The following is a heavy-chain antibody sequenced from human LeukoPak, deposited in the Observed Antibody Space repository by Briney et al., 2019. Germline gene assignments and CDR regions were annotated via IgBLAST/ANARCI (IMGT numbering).Heavy chain of an antibody. D-gene: IGHD3-22*01. CDR3: ARVSSGYSRQYYYYYMDV. J-gene: IGHJ6*03. Sequence: ASVKVSCKASGYTFTSYYMHWVRQAPGQGLEWMGQINPNSGGTNYAQKFQGRVTMTRDTSNSTAYMELSRLRSDDTAVYYCARVSSGYSRQYYYYYMDVWGKGTTVTVSS. V-gene: IGHV1-2*06. CDR2: INPNSGGT. CDR1: GYTFTSYY.